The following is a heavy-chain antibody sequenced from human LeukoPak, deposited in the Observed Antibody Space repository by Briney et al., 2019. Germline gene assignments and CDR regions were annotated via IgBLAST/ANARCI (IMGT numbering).Heavy chain of an antibody. D-gene: IGHD4-23*01. CDR3: ARDSDYGGNSFFDY. V-gene: IGHV4-39*07. CDR1: GGSISSSSYY. Sequence: SETLSLTCTVSGGSISSSSYYWGWIRQPPGKGLEWIGYIYHSGSTYYNPSLKSRVTISVDRSKNQFSLKLSSVTAADTAVYYCARDSDYGGNSFFDYWGQGTLVTVSS. J-gene: IGHJ4*02. CDR2: IYHSGST.